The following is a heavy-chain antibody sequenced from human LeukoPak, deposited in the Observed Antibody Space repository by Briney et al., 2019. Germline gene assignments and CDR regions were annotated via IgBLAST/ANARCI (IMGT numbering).Heavy chain of an antibody. V-gene: IGHV1-69*13. J-gene: IGHJ6*02. D-gene: IGHD3-3*01. CDR3: ARDPLSGYYPYYHCGMDV. CDR2: IIPIFGTA. Sequence: GASVKVSCKASGGTFSSYAISWVRQAPGQGLEWMGGIIPIFGTANYAQKFQGRVTITADESTSTAYMELSSLRSEDTAVYYCARDPLSGYYPYYHCGMDVWGQGTTVTVSS. CDR1: GGTFSSYA.